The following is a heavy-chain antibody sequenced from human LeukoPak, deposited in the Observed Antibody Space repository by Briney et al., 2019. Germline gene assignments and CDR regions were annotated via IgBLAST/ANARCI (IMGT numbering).Heavy chain of an antibody. Sequence: PAETLSLTCAVSGDSISGFYLSWIRQPPGKGLEWMGYIYYSGSANYNPSLKSRVTISVATSKNPFSLKLSSVTAADTAVYYCARHGSRWRGGLVGAFDYWGQGTLVTVSS. CDR3: ARHGSRWRGGLVGAFDY. V-gene: IGHV4-59*08. D-gene: IGHD1-26*01. CDR2: IYYSGSA. J-gene: IGHJ4*02. CDR1: GDSISGFY.